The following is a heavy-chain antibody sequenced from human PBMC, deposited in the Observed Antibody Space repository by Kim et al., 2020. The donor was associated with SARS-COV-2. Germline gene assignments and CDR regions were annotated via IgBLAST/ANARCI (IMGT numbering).Heavy chain of an antibody. D-gene: IGHD4-17*01. CDR2: ISGSGGST. Sequence: GGSLRLSCAASGFTFSSYVMSWVRQAPGKGLEWVSAISGSGGSTYYADSVKGRFTISRDNSKNTLYLQMNSLRAEDTAVYYCAKADYGGHRYGMDVWGQGTTVTVSS. CDR1: GFTFSSYV. V-gene: IGHV3-23*01. CDR3: AKADYGGHRYGMDV. J-gene: IGHJ6*02.